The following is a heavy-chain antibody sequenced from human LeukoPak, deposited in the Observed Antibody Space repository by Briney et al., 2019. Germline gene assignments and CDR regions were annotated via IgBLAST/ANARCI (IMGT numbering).Heavy chain of an antibody. J-gene: IGHJ6*03. CDR1: GDSIFNYY. D-gene: IGHD6-13*01. Sequence: SETLSLTCSVSGDSIFNYYWSWIRQPAGKGLEWLGRIYSTGTNDYNPSVKRRLTMSVDISKRQISLKLTSVTAADTAVYYCTREAMQQFPPYYYYYMDVWGKGTAVTVSS. CDR3: TREAMQQFPPYYYYYMDV. CDR2: IYSTGTN. V-gene: IGHV4-4*07.